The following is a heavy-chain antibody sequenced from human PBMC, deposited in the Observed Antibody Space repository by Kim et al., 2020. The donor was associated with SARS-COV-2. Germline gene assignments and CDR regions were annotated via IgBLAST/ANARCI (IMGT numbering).Heavy chain of an antibody. CDR3: ARDRYSYGDFSRFYFDY. J-gene: IGHJ4*02. CDR2: IYYSGST. V-gene: IGHV4-31*03. CDR1: GGSISSGGYY. D-gene: IGHD5-18*01. Sequence: SETLSLTCTVSGGSISSGGYYWSWIRQHPGKGLEWIGYIYYSGSTYYNPSLKSRVTISVDTSKNQFSLKLSSVTAADTAVYYCARDRYSYGDFSRFYFDYWGQGTLVTVSS.